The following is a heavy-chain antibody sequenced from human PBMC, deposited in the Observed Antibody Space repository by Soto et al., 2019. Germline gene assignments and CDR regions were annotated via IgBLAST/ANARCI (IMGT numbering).Heavy chain of an antibody. CDR2: IWYDGSNK. Sequence: GGSLRLSCAASGFTFSSYGMHWVRQAPGKGLEWAAVIWYDGSNKYYADSVKGRFTISRDNSKNTLYLQMNSLRAEDTAVYYCARDAQLVQWVYYFDYWGQGTLVTVSS. CDR1: GFTFSSYG. J-gene: IGHJ4*02. D-gene: IGHD6-13*01. CDR3: ARDAQLVQWVYYFDY. V-gene: IGHV3-33*01.